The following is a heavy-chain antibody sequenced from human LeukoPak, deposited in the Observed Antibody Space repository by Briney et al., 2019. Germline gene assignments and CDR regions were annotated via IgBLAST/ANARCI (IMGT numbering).Heavy chain of an antibody. CDR3: AKSGGYGLIGY. J-gene: IGHJ4*02. CDR1: GYSISSDYY. CDR2: IYHSGTI. Sequence: SETLSLTCNVSGYSISSDYYWGWIRQPPGKGLEWIGSIYHSGTIYYNPSLKSRVTISIDTSKNQFSLRLNSVTAADTAMYYCAKSGGYGLIGYWGQGTLVTVSS. D-gene: IGHD1-26*01. V-gene: IGHV4-38-2*02.